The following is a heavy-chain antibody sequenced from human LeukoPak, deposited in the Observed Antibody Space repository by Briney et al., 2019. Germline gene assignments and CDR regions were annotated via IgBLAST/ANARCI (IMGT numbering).Heavy chain of an antibody. D-gene: IGHD3-10*01. Sequence: ASVKVSCKASGYIFTKYAIHWVCQAPGQRLEWMRWLNAGNGNTRYSQKFQGRIAITRDTSTNTAYMELSGLRSEDTAVYYCASHYGSGSLVDHWGQGTLVTVSS. CDR2: LNAGNGNT. J-gene: IGHJ4*02. CDR3: ASHYGSGSLVDH. CDR1: GYIFTKYA. V-gene: IGHV1-3*01.